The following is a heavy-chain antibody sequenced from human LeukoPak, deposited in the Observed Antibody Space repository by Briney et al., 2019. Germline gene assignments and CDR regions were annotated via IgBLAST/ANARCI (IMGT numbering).Heavy chain of an antibody. CDR2: ISGSGGSA. Sequence: PGGSLRLSCAASGFTFSSYAMSWVRQAPGKGLEWVSAISGSGGSAYYADSVKGRFTISRDNSKNTLYLQMNSLRAEDTAVYYCAKDGILWFGEPPISYYYYMDVWGKGTTVTISS. J-gene: IGHJ6*03. CDR3: AKDGILWFGEPPISYYYYMDV. CDR1: GFTFSSYA. V-gene: IGHV3-23*01. D-gene: IGHD3-10*01.